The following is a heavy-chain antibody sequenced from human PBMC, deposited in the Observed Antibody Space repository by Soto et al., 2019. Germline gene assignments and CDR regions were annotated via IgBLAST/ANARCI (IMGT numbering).Heavy chain of an antibody. CDR3: AKDPFQSFDY. CDR2: IYSGGST. V-gene: IGHV3-66*01. D-gene: IGHD3-3*02. CDR1: GFTVSTKY. Sequence: PGGSLRLSCAASGFTVSTKYMSWVRQAPGKGLEWVSVIYSGGSTFYADSVKGRFTISRDNSKNTLYLQMNSLRAEDTAVYYCAKDPFQSFDYWGQGTLVTVSS. J-gene: IGHJ4*02.